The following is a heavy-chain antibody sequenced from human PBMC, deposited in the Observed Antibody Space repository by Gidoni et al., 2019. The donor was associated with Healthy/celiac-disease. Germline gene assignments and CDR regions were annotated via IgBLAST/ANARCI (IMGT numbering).Heavy chain of an antibody. CDR3: ARESYYDILTGQGRVFDY. J-gene: IGHJ4*02. CDR2: IYYSGST. D-gene: IGHD3-9*01. V-gene: IGHV4-31*03. Sequence: QVQLQESGPGLVKPSQTLSLTCTVSGGSISSGGSYWSWIRQHPGKGLEWIGYIYYSGSTYYNPSLKSRVTISVDTSKNQFSLKLSSVTAADTAVYYCARESYYDILTGQGRVFDYWGQGTLVTVSS. CDR1: GGSISSGGSY.